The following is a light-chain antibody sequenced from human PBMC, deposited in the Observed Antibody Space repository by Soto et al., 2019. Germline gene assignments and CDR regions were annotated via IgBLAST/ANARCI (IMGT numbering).Light chain of an antibody. V-gene: IGKV1-5*01. J-gene: IGKJ1*01. CDR2: DVS. CDR1: QSVSTW. Sequence: DMQITQSPSTLSASEGGRATFTWRASQSVSTWLAWYQQKTGKAPKLLIYDVSSLESGVPSRFRGSGSGTECTLSICSLQPDDCEAYYCQHYNSYSEAFGQGTKVDIK. CDR3: QHYNSYSEA.